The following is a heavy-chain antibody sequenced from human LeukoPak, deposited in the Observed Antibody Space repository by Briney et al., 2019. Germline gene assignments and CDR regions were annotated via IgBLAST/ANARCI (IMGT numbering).Heavy chain of an antibody. CDR2: INPSGGST. CDR1: GYTFTSYY. CDR3: ARFDGGSAPGGHDAFDI. J-gene: IGHJ3*02. Sequence: ASVTVSCKASGYTFTSYYMHWVRQAPGQGLEWMGIINPSGGSTSYAQKFKGRVTMTRDTSTSTVYMELSSLRSEDTAVYYCARFDGGSAPGGHDAFDIWGQGTMVTVSS. D-gene: IGHD2-15*01. V-gene: IGHV1-46*01.